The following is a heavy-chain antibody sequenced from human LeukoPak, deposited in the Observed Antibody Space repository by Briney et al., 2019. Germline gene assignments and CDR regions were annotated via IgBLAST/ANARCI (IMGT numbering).Heavy chain of an antibody. CDR2: ISGSGGST. Sequence: GGSLRLSCAASGFTFSSYAMSWVRQAPGKGLEWVSAISGSGGSTYYADSVKGRFTISRDNFKNTLYLQMDSLRGEDTAVYYCARTDGSSWYPGFDPWGQGTLVTVSS. J-gene: IGHJ5*02. CDR3: ARTDGSSWYPGFDP. V-gene: IGHV3-23*01. D-gene: IGHD6-13*01. CDR1: GFTFSSYA.